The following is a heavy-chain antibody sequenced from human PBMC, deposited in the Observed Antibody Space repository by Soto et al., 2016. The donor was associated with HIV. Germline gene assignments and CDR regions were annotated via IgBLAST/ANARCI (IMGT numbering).Heavy chain of an antibody. J-gene: IGHJ4*01. Sequence: QVQLQESGPGLVKPSETLSLTCSVSGDSVKSARTYWNWIRQSPERGLEWIGSTYYMGDTYYNPSLKSRLTISVDASKNQFLLKLTSVTAADTAVYYCASRTSTNHDILAWLFNRLPFDSW. CDR1: GDSVKSARTY. CDR3: ASRTSTNHDILAWLFNRLPFDS. V-gene: IGHV4-61*01. D-gene: IGHD3-9*01. CDR2: TYYMGDT.